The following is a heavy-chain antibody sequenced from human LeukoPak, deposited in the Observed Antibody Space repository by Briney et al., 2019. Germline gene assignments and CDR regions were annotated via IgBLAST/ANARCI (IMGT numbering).Heavy chain of an antibody. CDR2: SGSGGST. CDR3: AKGEACTSVSCYRKSYFGY. Sequence: GGSLRLSCAASGFTFSNYAMSWVRQAPGKGLEWVSGSGSGGSTYYADSVKGRFTISRDNSKNTLYLQMNTLRAEDTAVYYCAKGEACTSVSCYRKSYFGYWGQGTLVTVSS. V-gene: IGHV3-23*01. D-gene: IGHD2-2*01. J-gene: IGHJ4*02. CDR1: GFTFSNYA.